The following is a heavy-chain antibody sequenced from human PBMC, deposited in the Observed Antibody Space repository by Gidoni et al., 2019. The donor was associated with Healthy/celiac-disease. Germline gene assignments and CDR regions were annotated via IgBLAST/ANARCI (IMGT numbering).Heavy chain of an antibody. J-gene: IGHJ4*02. CDR3: AREGSLGELPQVWFDY. V-gene: IGHV6-1*01. D-gene: IGHD3-16*01. CDR1: GYRVSSNSAV. CDR2: TYYRSKWYN. Sequence: QVQLQQSGPGLVKPSQTLSLTCALSGYRVSSNSAVWNWIRQSPSRGLEWLGRTYYRSKWYNDYAVSVKSRITINTDTYKNQFSLQLNSVTPEDTAVYYCAREGSLGELPQVWFDYWGQGTLVTVSS.